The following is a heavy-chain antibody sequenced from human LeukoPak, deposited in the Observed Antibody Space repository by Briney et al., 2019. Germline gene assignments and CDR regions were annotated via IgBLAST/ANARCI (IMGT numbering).Heavy chain of an antibody. CDR3: AILPSSKYFFNY. Sequence: GGSLRLSCAASGFTFRTYLMHWVRQAPGTGLVWVSRVNSDGSSASYADSVEGRFTISRDNAKNTLYLQMNGLRAEDTAVYYCAILPSSKYFFNYWGQGTLVTVSS. CDR2: VNSDGSSA. CDR1: GFTFRTYL. J-gene: IGHJ4*02. V-gene: IGHV3-74*01.